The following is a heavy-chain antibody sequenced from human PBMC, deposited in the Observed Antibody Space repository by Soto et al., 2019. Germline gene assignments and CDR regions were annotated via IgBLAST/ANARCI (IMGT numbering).Heavy chain of an antibody. Sequence: PSETLSLTCTVSGGSISSSSYYWGWIRQAPGKGLEWIGSIYSSGSTYYNPSLKSRVTISVDTSKNQFSLKLSSVTAADTAVYYCASPYDSSGYYFRFDYWGQGTLVTVS. CDR2: IYSSGST. V-gene: IGHV4-39*01. CDR1: GGSISSSSYY. J-gene: IGHJ4*02. D-gene: IGHD3-22*01. CDR3: ASPYDSSGYYFRFDY.